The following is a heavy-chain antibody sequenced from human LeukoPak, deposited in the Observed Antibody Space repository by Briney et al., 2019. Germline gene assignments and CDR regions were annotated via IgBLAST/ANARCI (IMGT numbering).Heavy chain of an antibody. CDR2: ISAYNGNT. V-gene: IGHV1-18*04. Sequence: GASVKVSCKASGYTFTGYYMHWVRQAPGQGLEWMGWISAYNGNTNYAQKLQGRVTMTTDTSTSTAYMELRSLRSDDTAVYYCARASLRYFDWLFMEEGYYFDYWGQGTLVTVSS. J-gene: IGHJ4*02. D-gene: IGHD3-9*01. CDR3: ARASLRYFDWLFMEEGYYFDY. CDR1: GYTFTGYY.